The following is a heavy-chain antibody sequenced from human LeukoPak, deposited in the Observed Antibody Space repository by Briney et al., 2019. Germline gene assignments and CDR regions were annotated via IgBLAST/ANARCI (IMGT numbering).Heavy chain of an antibody. D-gene: IGHD6-19*01. Sequence: GGSLRLSCAASGFTFSDYYMSWIRQAPGKGLEWISYISTNSSYTNYADPVKGRFTISRDNAKNSLYLQMNSLRAGDTAVYYCAKERAVAGTEIYYYYYGMDVWGQGTTVTVSS. J-gene: IGHJ6*02. CDR3: AKERAVAGTEIYYYYYGMDV. V-gene: IGHV3-11*05. CDR2: ISTNSSYT. CDR1: GFTFSDYY.